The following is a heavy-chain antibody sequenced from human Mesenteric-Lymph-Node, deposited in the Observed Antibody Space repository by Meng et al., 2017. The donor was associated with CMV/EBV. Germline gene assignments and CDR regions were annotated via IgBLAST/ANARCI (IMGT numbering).Heavy chain of an antibody. CDR3: ARGHVDWYFDL. V-gene: IGHV5-51*01. D-gene: IGHD2-21*01. Sequence: KVSCKGSGYNFATYWIGWVRQMPGKGLEWMGIIYPGDSDTKYSPSFQGQVTISADKSITTAYLQWSSLKASDTAMYYCARGHVDWYFDLWGRGTLVTVSS. CDR1: GYNFATYW. CDR2: IYPGDSDT. J-gene: IGHJ2*01.